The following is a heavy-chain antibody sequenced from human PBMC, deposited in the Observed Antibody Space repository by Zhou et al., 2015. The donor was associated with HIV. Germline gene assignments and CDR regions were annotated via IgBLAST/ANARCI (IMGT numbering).Heavy chain of an antibody. CDR2: IIPSFDTK. J-gene: IGHJ3*01. CDR3: ATGSSGTLIVAGAFDV. D-gene: IGHD3-22*01. V-gene: IGHV1-69*01. Sequence: QVQLVQSGAEVKKPGSSVKVSCTGPRDTFNNYPISWVRQAPGQGLEWMGGIIPSFDTKNYAQKFLGRLTITADESTSTSYMELSGLRSEDTAIYFCATGSSGTLIVAGAFDVWGQGTIVSVSS. CDR1: RDTFNNYP.